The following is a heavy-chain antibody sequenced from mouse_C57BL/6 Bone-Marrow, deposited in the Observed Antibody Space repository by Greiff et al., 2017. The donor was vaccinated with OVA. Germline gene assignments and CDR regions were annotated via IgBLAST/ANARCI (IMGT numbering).Heavy chain of an antibody. CDR1: GYTFTSYG. CDR2: IYPRSGNT. D-gene: IGHD1-1*01. J-gene: IGHJ2*01. CDR3: ARCAYYYGSSYFDY. Sequence: VKLQESGAELARPGASVKLSCKASGYTFTSYGIRWVKQRPGQGLEWIGEIYPRSGNTYYNEKFKGKATLTADKSSSTAYMELRSLTSEDSAVYFCARCAYYYGSSYFDYWGQGTTLTVSS. V-gene: IGHV1-81*01.